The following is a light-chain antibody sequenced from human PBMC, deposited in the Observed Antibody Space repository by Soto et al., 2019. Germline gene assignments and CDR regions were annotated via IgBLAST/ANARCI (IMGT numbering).Light chain of an antibody. J-gene: IGLJ1*01. CDR1: SSDIGAYIY. CDR2: EVS. Sequence: QSALTQPSSVSGSPWQSITISCTGTSSDIGAYIYVSWYQQHPGKAPKLMIYEVSNRPSGVSNRFSGSKSGNTASLTISGLQAEDEAEYYCSSYSSSKILYVFGTGTKLTVL. V-gene: IGLV2-14*01. CDR3: SSYSSSKILYV.